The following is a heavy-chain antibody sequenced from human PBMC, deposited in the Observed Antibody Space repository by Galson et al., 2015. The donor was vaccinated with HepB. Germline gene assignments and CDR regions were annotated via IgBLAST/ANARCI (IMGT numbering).Heavy chain of an antibody. V-gene: IGHV3-73*01. CDR3: SRSLQY. Sequence: SLRLSCAASGFTVSSNYMSWVRQAPGKGLEWVGRIRSKANSYATAYAASVKGRFTISRDDSKNTAYLQMNSLRAEDSAVYFCSRSLQYWGQGSLVTVSS. CDR1: GFTVSSNY. CDR2: IRSKANSYAT. D-gene: IGHD4-11*01. J-gene: IGHJ4*02.